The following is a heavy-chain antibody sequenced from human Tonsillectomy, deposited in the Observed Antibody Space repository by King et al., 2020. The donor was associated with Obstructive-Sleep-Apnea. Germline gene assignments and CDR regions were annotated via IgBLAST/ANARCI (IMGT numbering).Heavy chain of an antibody. D-gene: IGHD6-19*01. J-gene: IGHJ4*02. CDR2: IRYDGSNK. CDR1: GFTFSSYD. V-gene: IGHV3-30*02. Sequence: VQLVESGGGVVHPGRSLRLSCAASGFTFSSYDMHWVRQAPGKGLEWVAFIRYDGSNKYYADSVKGRFTISRDNSKNTLYLQMNSLRAEDTAVYYCAKDEAVAGTTFDYWGQGTLVTVSS. CDR3: AKDEAVAGTTFDY.